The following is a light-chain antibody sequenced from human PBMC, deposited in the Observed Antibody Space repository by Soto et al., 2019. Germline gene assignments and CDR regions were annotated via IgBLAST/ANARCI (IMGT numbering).Light chain of an antibody. V-gene: IGKV1-9*01. CDR1: QGIGSN. J-gene: IGKJ4*01. CDR2: GAS. CDR3: QQSNSYPLT. Sequence: IQLTQSPCSLSASGGDRVTITCGASQGIGSNLAWYLQKPGEAPKLLVYGASTLQGGVPSRFSGSGSGTLFTLTITSLQPEDFATYFCQQSNSYPLTFGGGTKVEIK.